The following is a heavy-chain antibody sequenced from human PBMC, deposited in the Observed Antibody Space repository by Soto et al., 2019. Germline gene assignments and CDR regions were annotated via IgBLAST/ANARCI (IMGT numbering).Heavy chain of an antibody. CDR1: GGSFSGYY. CDR2: INHSGSN. D-gene: IGHD3-10*01. V-gene: IGHV4-34*01. CDR3: ARGIRGSGSSIGDYFDY. J-gene: IGHJ4*02. Sequence: QVQLQQWGAGLLKPSETLSLTCAVYGGSFSGYYWSWIRQPPGKGLEWIGEINHSGSNNYNPSLKTRVTISVDTSKNQFSLKLSSVTAADTAVYYCARGIRGSGSSIGDYFDYWGQGTLVTVSS.